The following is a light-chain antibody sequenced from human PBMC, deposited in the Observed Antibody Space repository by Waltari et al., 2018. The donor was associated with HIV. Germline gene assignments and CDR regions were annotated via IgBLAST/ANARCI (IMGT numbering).Light chain of an antibody. CDR1: SSNIATNT. J-gene: IGLJ3*02. V-gene: IGLV1-44*01. CDR2: TNN. Sequence: HSVLTQPPPASGTPGPRVTIACSGSSSNIATNTVNWYQQLPGTAPKPLIYTNNQRPSGVPARFSGSKSGTSASLAISGLQSDDDADYYCATWDDSLNGWVFGGGTRLTVL. CDR3: ATWDDSLNGWV.